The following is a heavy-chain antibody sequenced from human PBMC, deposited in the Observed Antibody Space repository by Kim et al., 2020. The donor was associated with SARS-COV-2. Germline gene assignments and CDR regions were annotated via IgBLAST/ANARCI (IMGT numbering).Heavy chain of an antibody. J-gene: IGHJ3*02. D-gene: IGHD3-16*01. V-gene: IGHV4-31*01. CDR3: ARGGGSRGAFDI. Sequence: YYNPSLTSPVTISVDTSKNQFSLKLSSVTAADTAVYYCARGGGSRGAFDIWGQGTMVTVSS.